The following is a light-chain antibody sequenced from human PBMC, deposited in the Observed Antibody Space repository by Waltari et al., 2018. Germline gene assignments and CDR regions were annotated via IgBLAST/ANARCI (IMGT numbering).Light chain of an antibody. CDR1: SGSIASHY. V-gene: IGLV6-57*01. CDR2: EDN. Sequence: NFMLTQPHSVSESPGKTVTISCTCSSGSIASHYVQWYQQRPGSSPTTVIYEDNQRPSGVPDRFSGSIDSSSNSASLTISGLKTEDEADYYCQSYDSSNWVFGGGTKLTVL. J-gene: IGLJ3*02. CDR3: QSYDSSNWV.